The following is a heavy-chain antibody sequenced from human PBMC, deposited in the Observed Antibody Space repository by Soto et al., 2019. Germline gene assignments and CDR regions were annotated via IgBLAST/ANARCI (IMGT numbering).Heavy chain of an antibody. CDR2: IYYSGST. CDR3: ARQAYDFWSGYPSRYFDY. V-gene: IGHV4-59*01. Sequence: SETLSLTCTVSGGSISSYYWSWIRQPPGKGLEWIGYIYYSGSTNYNPSLKSRVTISVDTSKNQFSLKLSSVTAADTAVYYCARQAYDFWSGYPSRYFDYWGQGTLVTVSS. CDR1: GGSISSYY. J-gene: IGHJ4*02. D-gene: IGHD3-3*01.